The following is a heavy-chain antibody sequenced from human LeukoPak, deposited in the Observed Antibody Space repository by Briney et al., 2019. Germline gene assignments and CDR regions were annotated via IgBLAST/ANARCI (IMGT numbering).Heavy chain of an antibody. CDR1: GFTFSSYA. J-gene: IGHJ4*02. D-gene: IGHD5-24*01. CDR3: ARQSTPHGNFDY. V-gene: IGHV3-13*01. CDR2: LGTAGDT. Sequence: GGSLRLSCAASGFTFSSYAMHWVRQPAGKGLEWVSALGTAGDTFYPGSVKGRFTISRDNAKKSLFLQMSSLRAEDTAIYYCARQSTPHGNFDYWGQGTLVTVSS.